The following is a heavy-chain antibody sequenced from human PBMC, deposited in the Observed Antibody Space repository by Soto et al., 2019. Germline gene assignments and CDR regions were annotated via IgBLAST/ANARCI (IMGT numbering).Heavy chain of an antibody. D-gene: IGHD3-22*01. Sequence: GGSLRLSCAASGFTFSIYWMHWFRQAPGKGLLWVSFINSDGSSTTYADSVKGRFTISRDNAKNTLYLQMNSLRAEDTAVYYCAKAYYYDSSGYYLAAFDIWGQGTMVTVSS. V-gene: IGHV3-74*01. CDR3: AKAYYYDSSGYYLAAFDI. CDR1: GFTFSIYW. J-gene: IGHJ3*02. CDR2: INSDGSST.